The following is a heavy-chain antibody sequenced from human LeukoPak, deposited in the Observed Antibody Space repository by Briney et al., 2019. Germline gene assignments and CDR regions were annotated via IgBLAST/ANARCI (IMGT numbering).Heavy chain of an antibody. Sequence: SVKVSCKASGGTFSSYAISWVRQAPGQGLEWMGGIIPIFGTANYAQKFQGRVTITTDESTSTAYMELSSLRSEDTAVYYCARRILEMATIHAFDIWGQGTMVTVSS. D-gene: IGHD5-24*01. J-gene: IGHJ3*02. CDR2: IIPIFGTA. CDR1: GGTFSSYA. CDR3: ARRILEMATIHAFDI. V-gene: IGHV1-69*05.